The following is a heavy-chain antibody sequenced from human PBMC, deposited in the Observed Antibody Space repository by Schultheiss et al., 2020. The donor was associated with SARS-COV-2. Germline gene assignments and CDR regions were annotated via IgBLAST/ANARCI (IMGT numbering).Heavy chain of an antibody. V-gene: IGHV4-34*01. CDR1: GGSFSGYY. D-gene: IGHD3-10*01. J-gene: IGHJ4*02. CDR2: INHSGST. CDR3: ARGGKTTYYYGSGSPGGYYFDY. Sequence: SETLSLTCAVYGGSFSGYYWSWIRQPPGKGLEWIGEINHSGSTNYNPSLKSRVTISVDTSKNQFSLKLSSVTAADTAVYYCARGGKTTYYYGSGSPGGYYFDYWGQGTLVTVSS.